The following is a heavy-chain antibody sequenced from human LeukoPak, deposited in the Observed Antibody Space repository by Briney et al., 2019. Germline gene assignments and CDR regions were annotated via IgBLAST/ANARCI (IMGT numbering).Heavy chain of an antibody. CDR1: GYTFTSYD. CDR2: MNPNSGNT. V-gene: IGHV1-8*03. J-gene: IGHJ4*02. Sequence: ASVKVSCKASGYTFTSYDINWVRQATGQGLEWMGWMNPNSGNTGYAQKFQGRVTITRNTSISTAYMELSSLRSEDTAVYYCAREGYCTNGVCYGDYWGEGTLVTASS. D-gene: IGHD2-8*01. CDR3: AREGYCTNGVCYGDY.